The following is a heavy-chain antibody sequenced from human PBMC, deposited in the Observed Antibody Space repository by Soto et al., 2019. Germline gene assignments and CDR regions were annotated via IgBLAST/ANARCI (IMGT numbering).Heavy chain of an antibody. CDR3: ARDYNCSSTSCYILWFDP. CDR2: IIPILGIA. Sequence: QVQLVQSGAEVKKPGSSVKVSCKASGGTFSSYTISWVRQAPGQGLEWMGRIIPILGIANYAQKFQGRVTITADKSTSTADMELSSLRSEDTAVYYCARDYNCSSTSCYILWFDPWGQGTLVTVSS. D-gene: IGHD2-2*02. V-gene: IGHV1-69*08. J-gene: IGHJ5*02. CDR1: GGTFSSYT.